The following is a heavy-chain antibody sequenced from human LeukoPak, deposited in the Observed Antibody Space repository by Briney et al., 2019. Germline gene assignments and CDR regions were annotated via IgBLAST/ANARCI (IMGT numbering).Heavy chain of an antibody. D-gene: IGHD3-10*01. J-gene: IGHJ4*02. V-gene: IGHV1-8*01. CDR3: ARGWASGSYRKSGFDY. CDR2: MNPNSGNT. Sequence: WASVKVSCKTSGYTFTSYDINWVRQATGQGLEWMGWMNPNSGNTGYAQKFQGRVTMTRNTSISTAYMELSSLRSEDTAVYYCARGWASGSYRKSGFDYWGQGTLVTVSS. CDR1: GYTFTSYD.